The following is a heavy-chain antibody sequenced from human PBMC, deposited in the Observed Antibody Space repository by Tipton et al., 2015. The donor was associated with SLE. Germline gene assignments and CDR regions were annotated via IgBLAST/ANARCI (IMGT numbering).Heavy chain of an antibody. D-gene: IGHD6-13*01. Sequence: SLRLSCAASGFTFSSYAMTWVRQAPGKGLEWVANINQDGSEKHYVDSLKGRFTISRDNAKKSLYLQMNSLRAEDTAVYYCATDALTGQQLVHFDYWGQGTLVTVSS. CDR3: ATDALTGQQLVHFDY. V-gene: IGHV3-7*03. CDR1: GFTFSSYA. CDR2: INQDGSEK. J-gene: IGHJ4*02.